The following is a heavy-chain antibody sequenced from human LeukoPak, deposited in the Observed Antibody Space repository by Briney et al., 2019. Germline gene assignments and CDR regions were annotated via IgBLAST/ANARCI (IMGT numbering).Heavy chain of an antibody. D-gene: IGHD3-16*01. CDR1: GGSISTYY. CDR2: IYYSGST. V-gene: IGHV4-59*01. Sequence: SETLSLTCTVSGGSISTYYWSWIRQPPGKGLEWIGYIYYSGSTNYNPSLKSRVTISVDTSKNQFSLKLSSVTAADTAVYYCARETSQKGAHYMDVWGKGTTVTISS. J-gene: IGHJ6*03. CDR3: ARETSQKGAHYMDV.